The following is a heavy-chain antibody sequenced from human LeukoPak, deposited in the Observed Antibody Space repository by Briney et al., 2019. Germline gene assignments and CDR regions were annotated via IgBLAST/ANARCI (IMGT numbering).Heavy chain of an antibody. CDR2: IYYSGST. CDR3: ARPSNYYYYMDV. Sequence: PSETLSLTCTVSDGSISSSPYYWGWIRQPPGKGLEWIGSIYYSGSTYYNPSLKSRVTISVDTSKNQFSLNLNSVTAADTAVYYCARPSNYYYYMDVWGKGTTVTVSS. CDR1: DGSISSSPYY. J-gene: IGHJ6*03. V-gene: IGHV4-39*01.